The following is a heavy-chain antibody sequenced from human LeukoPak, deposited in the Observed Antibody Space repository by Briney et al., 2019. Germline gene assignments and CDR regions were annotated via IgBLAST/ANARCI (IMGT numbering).Heavy chain of an antibody. CDR2: ISYDGSNK. V-gene: IGHV3-30*03. CDR3: ARPVTGFSDYGY. J-gene: IGHJ4*02. D-gene: IGHD4-17*01. CDR1: GFTFSSYG. Sequence: GGSLRLSCAASGFTFSSYGMHWVRQAPGKGLEWVAVISYDGSNKYYADSVKGRFTISRDNSKNTLYLQMNSLRAEDTAVYYCARPVTGFSDYGYWGQGTLVTVSS.